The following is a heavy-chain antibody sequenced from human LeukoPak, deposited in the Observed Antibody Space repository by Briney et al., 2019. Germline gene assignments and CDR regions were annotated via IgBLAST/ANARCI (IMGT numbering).Heavy chain of an antibody. D-gene: IGHD3-22*01. CDR3: ATFYYDSSGYRD. V-gene: IGHV4-59*11. CDR2: INYSGST. J-gene: IGHJ4*02. Sequence: SETLSLTCTVSGGSISSHSWSWIWQPPGKGLEWIVYINYSGSTNYNHSLKSRVTISIDMAKNQVSLKLSSVTAADTAVYYCATFYYDSSGYRDWGQGTLVTVSS. CDR1: GGSISSHS.